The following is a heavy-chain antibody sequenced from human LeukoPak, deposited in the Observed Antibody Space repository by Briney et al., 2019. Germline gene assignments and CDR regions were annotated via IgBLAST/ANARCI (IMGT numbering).Heavy chain of an antibody. V-gene: IGHV4-34*01. CDR3: ARHTAMAHFDY. CDR1: GGSFSGYY. CDR2: INHSGST. D-gene: IGHD5-18*01. J-gene: IGHJ4*02. Sequence: SETLSLTCAVYGGSFSGYYWSWIRQPPGKGLEWIGEINHSGSTNYNPSLRSRVTISVDTSKNQFSLKLSSVTAADTAVYYRARHTAMAHFDYWGQGTPVTVSS.